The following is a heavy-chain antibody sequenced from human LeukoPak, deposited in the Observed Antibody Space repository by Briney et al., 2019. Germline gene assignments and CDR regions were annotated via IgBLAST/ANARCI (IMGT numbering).Heavy chain of an antibody. CDR1: GFTFDDYA. Sequence: GGSLRLSCAASGFTFDDYAMLWVRQAPGKGLEWVSGISWNSGSIGYADSVKGRFTISRDNAKNSLYLQMNSLRAEDTALYYCANEDYWGQGTLVTVSS. CDR3: ANEDY. V-gene: IGHV3-9*01. J-gene: IGHJ4*02. CDR2: ISWNSGSI.